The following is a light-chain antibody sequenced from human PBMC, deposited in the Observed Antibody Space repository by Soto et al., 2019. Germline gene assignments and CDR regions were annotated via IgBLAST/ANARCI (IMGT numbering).Light chain of an antibody. J-gene: IGKJ4*02. Sequence: DIQMTPSPSSLSASVGDRVTITCRASRRISNYLNWYQQKPGKAPKLLIYAASSLQGGVPSRFSGSGSGTDFNLTIISLQPEDLATYYCQQSYSTPRTFGEGTKVEI. CDR3: QQSYSTPRT. CDR1: RRISNY. CDR2: AAS. V-gene: IGKV1-39*01.